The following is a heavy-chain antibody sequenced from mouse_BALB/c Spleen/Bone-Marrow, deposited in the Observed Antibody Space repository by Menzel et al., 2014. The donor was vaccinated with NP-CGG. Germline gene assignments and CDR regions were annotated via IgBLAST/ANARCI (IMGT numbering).Heavy chain of an antibody. CDR2: IDPENGST. D-gene: IGHD1-1*01. J-gene: IGHJ2*01. V-gene: IGHV14-1*02. CDR3: ARRYVSSFDY. Sequence: EVQLQQSGAELVRQGALVKLSCKASGFNITDYYIHWVIQRPEQGLEWIGWIDPENGSTIYDPKFQGKASITADTSSNTAHLQLSSLTSEDTAVYYWARRYVSSFDYWGQGTTLTGSS. CDR1: GFNITDYY.